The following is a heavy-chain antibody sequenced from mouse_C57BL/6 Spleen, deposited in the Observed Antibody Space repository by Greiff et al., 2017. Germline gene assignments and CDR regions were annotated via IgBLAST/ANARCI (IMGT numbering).Heavy chain of an antibody. CDR2: INPSSGYT. CDR1: GYTFTSYW. D-gene: IGHD2-2*01. CDR3: AREERLSGYDWGYAMDD. V-gene: IGHV1-7*01. J-gene: IGHJ4*01. Sequence: QVQLQQSGAELAKPGASVKLSCKASGYTFTSYWMHWVKQRPGQGLEWIGYINPSSGYTKYNQKFKDKATLTADKSSSTAYMQLSSLTYEDSAVYYCAREERLSGYDWGYAMDDWGQGTSVTVSS.